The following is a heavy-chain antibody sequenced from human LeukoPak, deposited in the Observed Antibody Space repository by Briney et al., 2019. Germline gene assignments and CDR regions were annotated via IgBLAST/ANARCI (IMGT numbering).Heavy chain of an antibody. CDR2: ISGSGDST. V-gene: IGHV3-23*01. CDR3: ARENRPRDIAVAGRFDP. CDR1: GFTFSTYA. D-gene: IGHD6-19*01. Sequence: GGSLRLSCAASGFTFSTYAMSWVRQAPGKGLEWVAGISGSGDSTYYADSVKGRFTISRDNSKNTLYVQMNSLRAEDTAVYYCARENRPRDIAVAGRFDPWGQGTLVTVSS. J-gene: IGHJ5*02.